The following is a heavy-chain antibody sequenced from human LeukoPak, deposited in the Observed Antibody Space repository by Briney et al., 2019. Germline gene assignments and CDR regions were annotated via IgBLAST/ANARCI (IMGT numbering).Heavy chain of an antibody. CDR2: ISSGGST. CDR3: ARRSYDGSGYYYVDY. Sequence: PSETLSLTCTVSGGSISSSGYYWGWIRQPPGQGLEWIGSISSGGSTHYIPSLKSRVTISVDTSKNQFSLKLSSVTAADTAVYYCARRSYDGSGYYYVDYWGQGTLVTVSS. CDR1: GGSISSSGYY. J-gene: IGHJ4*02. D-gene: IGHD3-22*01. V-gene: IGHV4-39*01.